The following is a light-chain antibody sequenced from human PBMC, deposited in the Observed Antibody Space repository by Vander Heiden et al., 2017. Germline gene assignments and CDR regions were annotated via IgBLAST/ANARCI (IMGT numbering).Light chain of an antibody. V-gene: IGLV3-19*01. Sequence: SSELTQDPAVSVALGQTGRITCQGDSLRSYYASWYQQKPGQAPVLVIYGKNNRPSGIPDRFPGSSSGNTASLTITGAQAEDEADYYCNSRDSSGNHLNWVFGGGTKLTVL. CDR1: SLRSYY. CDR3: NSRDSSGNHLNWV. J-gene: IGLJ3*02. CDR2: GKN.